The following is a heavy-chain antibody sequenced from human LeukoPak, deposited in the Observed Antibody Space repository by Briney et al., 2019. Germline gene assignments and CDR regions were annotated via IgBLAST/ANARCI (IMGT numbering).Heavy chain of an antibody. J-gene: IGHJ4*02. V-gene: IGHV1-2*02. D-gene: IGHD2-2*01. CDR3: ARDFPCSSTSCYRSGNFDY. Sequence: ASVKVSCKASGYTFTGYYMHWVRQAPGQGLEWMGWINPNSGGTNYAQKFQGRVTMSRDTSISTAYMELSRLRSDDTAVYYCARDFPCSSTSCYRSGNFDYWGQGTLVTGSS. CDR1: GYTFTGYY. CDR2: INPNSGGT.